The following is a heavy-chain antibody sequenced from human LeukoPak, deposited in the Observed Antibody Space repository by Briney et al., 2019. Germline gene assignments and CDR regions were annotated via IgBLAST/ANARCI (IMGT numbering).Heavy chain of an antibody. J-gene: IGHJ4*02. D-gene: IGHD3-22*01. CDR3: TSRSYYDRSGYSV. CDR2: VNTNTGNP. V-gene: IGHV7-4-1*02. Sequence: GASVKVSCKASGSTFTTYAINWVRQAPGQGLEWMGWVNTNTGNPTYAQGFTGRFVFSLDTSVSTVYLQISSLKAEDTAVYYCTSRSYYDRSGYSVWGQGTLVTVSS. CDR1: GSTFTTYA.